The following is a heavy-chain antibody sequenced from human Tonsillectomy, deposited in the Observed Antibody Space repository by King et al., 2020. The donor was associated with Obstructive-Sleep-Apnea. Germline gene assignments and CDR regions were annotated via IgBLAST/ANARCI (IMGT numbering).Heavy chain of an antibody. CDR2: IYPGDSDT. J-gene: IGHJ4*02. Sequence: QLVQSGAEVKKPGESLKISCKGSGYSFTSYWIGWVRQMPGKGLEWMGIIYPGDSDTRYSPSFQGQVTISADKSISTAYLQCSSLNASDTAMYYCATATTVVTENFDYWGQGTLVTVSS. CDR1: GYSFTSYW. V-gene: IGHV5-51*01. D-gene: IGHD4-23*01. CDR3: ATATTVVTENFDY.